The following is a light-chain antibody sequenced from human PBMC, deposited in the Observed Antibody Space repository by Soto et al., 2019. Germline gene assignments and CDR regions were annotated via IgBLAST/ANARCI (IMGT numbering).Light chain of an antibody. CDR1: QSVGSN. CDR2: GAS. J-gene: IGKJ5*01. CDR3: QQYNNSPSRIT. V-gene: IGKV3-15*01. Sequence: EIVMTQSPATLSVSPGERATLSCRANQSVGSNLAWYQQKPGQAPRLLIYGASTRATGIPARFSGSGSGTEFTLTISSLQSEDFAVYYCQQYNNSPSRITFGQGTRLEIK.